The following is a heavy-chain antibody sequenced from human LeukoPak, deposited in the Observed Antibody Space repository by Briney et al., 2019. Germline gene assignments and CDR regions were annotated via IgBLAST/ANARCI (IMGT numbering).Heavy chain of an antibody. Sequence: SETLSLTCTLSGVSFSSYYWSWLRQPPGRGLEWRGYIYYSGSTYYNPSLKSRVTISVDTSKNQFSLKLSAVTAADTAVYYCAREGGYSYGYGNYFDYWGQGTLVTVSS. CDR2: IYYSGST. CDR3: AREGGYSYGYGNYFDY. CDR1: GVSFSSYY. J-gene: IGHJ4*02. D-gene: IGHD5-18*01. V-gene: IGHV4-59*12.